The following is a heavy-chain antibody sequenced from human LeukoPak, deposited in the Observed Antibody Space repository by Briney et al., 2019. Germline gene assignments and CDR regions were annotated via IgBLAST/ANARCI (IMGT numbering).Heavy chain of an antibody. J-gene: IGHJ4*02. Sequence: SETLSLTCAVYGGSFSGYYWSWIRQPPGKGLEWIGEINHSGSTNYNPSLKSRVTISVDTSKNQFSLKLSSVTAADTAVYYCARGSSSSFDYWGQGTLVTVSS. CDR1: GGSFSGYY. D-gene: IGHD2-2*01. CDR3: ARGSSSSFDY. V-gene: IGHV4-34*01. CDR2: INHSGST.